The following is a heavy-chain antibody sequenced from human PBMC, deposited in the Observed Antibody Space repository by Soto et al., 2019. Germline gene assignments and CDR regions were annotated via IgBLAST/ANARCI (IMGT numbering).Heavy chain of an antibody. V-gene: IGHV1-2*04. CDR1: GYTFTGYY. D-gene: IGHD3-16*02. J-gene: IGHJ6*02. Sequence: QVQLVQSGAEVKKPGASVKVSCKASGYTFTGYYMHWVRQAPGQGLEWMGWINPNSGGTNYAQKFQGWVTMTRDTSISTAYMELSRLRSDDTAVYYCASGAPAYDYVWRSYRPNYGMDVWGQGTTVTVSS. CDR2: INPNSGGT. CDR3: ASGAPAYDYVWRSYRPNYGMDV.